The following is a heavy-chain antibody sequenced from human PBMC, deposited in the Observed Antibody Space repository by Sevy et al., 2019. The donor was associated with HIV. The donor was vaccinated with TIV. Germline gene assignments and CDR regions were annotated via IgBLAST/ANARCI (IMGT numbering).Heavy chain of an antibody. V-gene: IGHV3-73*01. CDR2: IRSKAKNYAT. J-gene: IGHJ4*02. CDR1: GFTFSSSD. CDR3: TPAGYGFDY. Sequence: GGSLRLSCAASGFTFSSSDMHWVRQASGKGLEWVGRIRSKAKNYATAYAASGKGRFTISRDDSKNTAYLQMNSLKTEDTAVYFCTPAGYGFDYWGQGTLVTVSS. D-gene: IGHD5-18*01.